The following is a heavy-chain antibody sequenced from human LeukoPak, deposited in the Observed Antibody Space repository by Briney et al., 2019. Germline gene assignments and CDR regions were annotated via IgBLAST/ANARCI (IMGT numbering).Heavy chain of an antibody. CDR1: GFSLSNARMG. CDR3: ARIERYYDFWSGYYYMDV. J-gene: IGHJ6*03. Sequence: SGPVLVKPTETLTLTCTVSGFSLSNARMGVSWIRQPPGKALEWLAHIFSNDEKSYSTSLNSRLTISKDTSKSQVVLTMTNMDPVDTATYYCARIERYYDFWSGYYYMDVWGKGTTVTVSS. CDR2: IFSNDEK. V-gene: IGHV2-26*01. D-gene: IGHD3-3*01.